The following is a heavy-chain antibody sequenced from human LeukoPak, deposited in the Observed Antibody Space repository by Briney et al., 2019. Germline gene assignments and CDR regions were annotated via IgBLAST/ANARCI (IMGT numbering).Heavy chain of an antibody. J-gene: IGHJ4*02. CDR1: GFIFNNAL. CDR2: VRTTAEGETT. D-gene: IGHD4-11*01. Sequence: GGSLRLSCEGSGFIFNNALMSWIRQAPGKGLEWVGRVRTTAEGETTDYAAPVRGRFTISRDDSKSTVYLQMNSLETEDTAIYYCTAGLGKTDDDSWGQGTLVTVSS. CDR3: TAGLGKTDDDS. V-gene: IGHV3-15*01.